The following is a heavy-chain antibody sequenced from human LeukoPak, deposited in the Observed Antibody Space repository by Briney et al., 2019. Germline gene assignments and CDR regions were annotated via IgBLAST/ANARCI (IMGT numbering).Heavy chain of an antibody. D-gene: IGHD2-2*01. CDR2: IRYDGSNK. Sequence: GGSLRLSCAASGFTFSNYGMHWVRQAPGKGLEWVAFIRYDGSNKYYADSVKGRFTISRGNSKNTLYLQMNSLRAEDTAVYYCAKEYCSSTSCSSFDYWGQGTPVTVSS. CDR3: AKEYCSSTSCSSFDY. V-gene: IGHV3-30*02. J-gene: IGHJ4*02. CDR1: GFTFSNYG.